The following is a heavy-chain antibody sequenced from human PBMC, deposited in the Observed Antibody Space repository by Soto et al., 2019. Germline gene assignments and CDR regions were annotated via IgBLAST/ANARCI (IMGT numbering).Heavy chain of an antibody. CDR1: GDSVSSNSAA. Sequence: PSQTLSLTCAISGDSVSSNSAAWNWIRQSPSRGLEWLGRTYYRSKWYNDYALSVKSRITINPDTSNNQFSLHLNSVTPEDTAVYYCARQIAATGTSGTFDYWGQGTLVTVSS. V-gene: IGHV6-1*01. CDR2: TYYRSKWYN. J-gene: IGHJ4*02. CDR3: ARQIAATGTSGTFDY. D-gene: IGHD6-13*01.